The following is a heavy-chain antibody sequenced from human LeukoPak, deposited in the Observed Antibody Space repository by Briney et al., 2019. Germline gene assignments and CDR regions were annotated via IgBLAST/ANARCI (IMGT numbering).Heavy chain of an antibody. CDR1: GFIFSSYT. J-gene: IGHJ4*02. CDR3: ARGLEVDY. CDR2: ITSSGSNI. V-gene: IGHV3-21*01. D-gene: IGHD3/OR15-3a*01. Sequence: GGSLRLSCAASGFIFSSYTMNWVRQTPGKGLEWVSSITSSGSNIYYADSVKGRITISRDNAKNPLFLQMNSLRVEDTAVYYCARGLEVDYWGQGTLVTVSS.